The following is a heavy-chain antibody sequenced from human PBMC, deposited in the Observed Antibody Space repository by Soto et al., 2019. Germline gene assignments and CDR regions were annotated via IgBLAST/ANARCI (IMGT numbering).Heavy chain of an antibody. CDR3: AVGSVDIVPTGMKPFDP. J-gene: IGHJ5*02. CDR2: IIPIFGTA. V-gene: IGHV1-69*13. Sequence: SVKVSCKASGYTFTSYYMRWVRQAPGQGLEWMGGIIPIFGTANYAQKFQGRVTITADESTSTAYMELSSLRSEDTAIYYCAVGSVDIVPTGMKPFDPWGQGTLVTV. CDR1: GYTFTSYY. D-gene: IGHD5-12*01.